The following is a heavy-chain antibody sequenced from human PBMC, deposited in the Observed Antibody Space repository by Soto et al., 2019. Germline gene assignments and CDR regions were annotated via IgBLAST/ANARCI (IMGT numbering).Heavy chain of an antibody. V-gene: IGHV5-10-1*01. CDR2: IDPSDSYT. J-gene: IGHJ4*02. CDR3: ARHGSGWIYYFAY. CDR1: GYSFTSYW. Sequence: PGESLKISCKGSGYSFTSYWISWVRQMPGKGLEWMGRIDPSDSYTNYSPSFQGHVTISADKSISTAYLQWSSLKASDTAMYYCARHGSGWIYYFAYWGQGTLVTVSS. D-gene: IGHD6-19*01.